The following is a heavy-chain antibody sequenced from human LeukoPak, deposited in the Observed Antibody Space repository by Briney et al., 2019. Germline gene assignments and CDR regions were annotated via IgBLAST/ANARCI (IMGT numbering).Heavy chain of an antibody. J-gene: IGHJ6*02. CDR2: ISSSSSYI. V-gene: IGHV3-21*01. D-gene: IGHD3-3*01. CDR1: GFTFSSYS. Sequence: GGSLRLSCAASGFTFSSYSMNWVRQAPGKGLEWVSSISSSSSYIYYADSVKGRFTISRDNAKNSLYLQMNSLRAEDTAVYYCARDRAYYDFWSGYYGMDVLGQGTTVTVSS. CDR3: ARDRAYYDFWSGYYGMDV.